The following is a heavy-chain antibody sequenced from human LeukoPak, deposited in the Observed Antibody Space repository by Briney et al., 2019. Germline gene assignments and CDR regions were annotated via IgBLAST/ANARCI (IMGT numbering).Heavy chain of an antibody. CDR2: FDPEDGET. Sequence: ASVKVSCKVSGYTLTELSMHWVRQAPGKGLEWMGGFDPEDGETIYAQKFQGRVTMTRDTSISTAYMELSRLRSDDTAVYYCARAFSSGYLDYWGQGTLVTVSS. J-gene: IGHJ4*02. CDR3: ARAFSSGYLDY. CDR1: GYTLTELS. V-gene: IGHV1-24*01. D-gene: IGHD3-22*01.